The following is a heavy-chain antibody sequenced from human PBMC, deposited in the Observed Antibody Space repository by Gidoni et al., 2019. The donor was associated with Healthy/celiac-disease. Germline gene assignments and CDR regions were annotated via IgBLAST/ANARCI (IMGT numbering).Heavy chain of an antibody. CDR3: AAVPSMVTALTFDY. CDR1: GFTFTSSA. D-gene: IGHD5-18*01. J-gene: IGHJ4*02. CDR2: IVVGSGNT. V-gene: IGHV1-58*01. Sequence: MQLVQSGPEVKKPGTSVKVSCKASGFTFTSSAVQWVRQARGQRLEWIGWIVVGSGNTNYAQKFQERVTITRDMSTSTAYMELSSLRSEDTAVYYCAAVPSMVTALTFDYWGQGTLVTVSS.